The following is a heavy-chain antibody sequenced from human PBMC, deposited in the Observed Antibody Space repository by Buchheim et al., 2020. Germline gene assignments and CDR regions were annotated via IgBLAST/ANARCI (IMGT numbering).Heavy chain of an antibody. Sequence: EVQLVDSGGGLVQPGESLRLSCAASGFSFSGYAMSWVRQAPGKGLEWVSSISGSGATTFNADSVKGLVTPSRDKSKKMLYLQMNSLRAEDTAVYFCAKGSRGYTNYYFDYWGQGTL. D-gene: IGHD4-11*01. J-gene: IGHJ4*02. CDR3: AKGSRGYTNYYFDY. V-gene: IGHV3-23*04. CDR1: GFSFSGYA. CDR2: ISGSGATT.